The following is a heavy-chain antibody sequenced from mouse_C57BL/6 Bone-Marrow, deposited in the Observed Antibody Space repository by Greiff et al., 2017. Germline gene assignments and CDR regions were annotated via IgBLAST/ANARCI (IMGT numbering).Heavy chain of an antibody. CDR2: ILPGGGST. J-gene: IGHJ2*01. CDR3: ARVHYGCFSIDY. D-gene: IGHD1-1*02. Sequence: VQLLESGAELMKPGASVKLSCKASGYTFTGYWIEWVKQRPGHGLEWIGEILPGGGSTNYNEKFKGKATFTVDTSSNTSYMQLSSLTSEDSAVLCYARVHYGCFSIDYWGQGTTVTVSS. V-gene: IGHV1-9*01. CDR1: GYTFTGYW.